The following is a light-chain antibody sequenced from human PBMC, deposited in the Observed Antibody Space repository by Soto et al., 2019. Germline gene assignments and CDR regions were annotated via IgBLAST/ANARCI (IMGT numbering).Light chain of an antibody. CDR3: QQRSNWWT. J-gene: IGKJ1*01. Sequence: ESVLTQAPATLSLSPGERATLSCRASQSVSSYLAWYQQKPGQAPRLLIYDASNRATGIPARFSGSGSGTDFTLTISSLEPEDFAVYYCQQRSNWWTFGQGTKVDIK. CDR1: QSVSSY. V-gene: IGKV3-11*01. CDR2: DAS.